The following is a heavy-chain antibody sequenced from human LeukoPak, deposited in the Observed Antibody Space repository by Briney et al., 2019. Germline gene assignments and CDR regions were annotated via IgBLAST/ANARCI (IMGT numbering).Heavy chain of an antibody. J-gene: IGHJ4*02. D-gene: IGHD2-2*01. Sequence: GGSLRLSCAASGFTFSDYYMSWIRQAPGKGLEWVSYISSSGSIIYYADSVKGRFTISRDNAKNSLYLQMSSLRAEDTAVYYCARDRSKGDFDYWGQGTLVTVSS. CDR1: GFTFSDYY. CDR3: ARDRSKGDFDY. CDR2: ISSSGSII. V-gene: IGHV3-11*04.